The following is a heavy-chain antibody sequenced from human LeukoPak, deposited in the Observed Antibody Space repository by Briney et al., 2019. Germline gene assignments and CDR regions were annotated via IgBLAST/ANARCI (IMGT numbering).Heavy chain of an antibody. CDR1: GGSISSYY. J-gene: IGHJ5*02. CDR3: ARHRMYYDSSGYYWFDP. CDR2: IYTSVST. D-gene: IGHD3-22*01. V-gene: IGHV4-4*09. Sequence: SETLSLTCTVSGGSISSYYWSWIRQPPGKGLEWIGYIYTSVSTNYNPSLKSRVTISVDTSKNQFSLKLSSVTAADTAVYYCARHRMYYDSSGYYWFDPWGQGTLVTVSS.